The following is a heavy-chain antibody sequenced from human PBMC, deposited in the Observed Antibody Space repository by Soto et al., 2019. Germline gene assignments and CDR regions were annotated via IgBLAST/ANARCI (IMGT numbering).Heavy chain of an antibody. Sequence: SETLSLTCTVSGGSIISSSYYLSGIGQRPGKGLEWIGTIYYSGSTYYNPSLKSRVTISVDTSKNQFSLKLSSVTAADTAVYYCARHFKRNYGGNPQVYYWGQGTLVTVSS. CDR3: ARHFKRNYGGNPQVYY. CDR1: GGSIISSSYY. V-gene: IGHV4-39*01. CDR2: IYYSGST. D-gene: IGHD4-17*01. J-gene: IGHJ4*02.